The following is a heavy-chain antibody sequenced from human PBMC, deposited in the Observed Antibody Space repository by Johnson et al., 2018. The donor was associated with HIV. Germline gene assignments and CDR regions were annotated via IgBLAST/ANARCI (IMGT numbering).Heavy chain of an antibody. D-gene: IGHD1-7*01. CDR1: GFTFNSYA. CDR2: ISYDGTNK. Sequence: VQLVESVGGVVQPGRSLRLSCVASGFTFNSYAMHWVRQAPGKGLEWVAIISYDGTNKYYADSVKGRFTISRDNSKDTLYLQMKSLRAEDTAVYYCAKGRSGTTASIDAFDIWGQGTMVTVSS. V-gene: IGHV3-30*04. CDR3: AKGRSGTTASIDAFDI. J-gene: IGHJ3*02.